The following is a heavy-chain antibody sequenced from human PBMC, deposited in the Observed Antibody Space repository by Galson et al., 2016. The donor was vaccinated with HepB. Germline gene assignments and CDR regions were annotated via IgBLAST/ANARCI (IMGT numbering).Heavy chain of an antibody. J-gene: IGHJ4*02. Sequence: SLRLSCVASGFTFSNFAMNWVRQAPGKGLEWVSGIGGSGVNTYYADSIKGRFTISRDSSKNTLFLQMNSLRAEDTAVYYCAKDRRALPYYIDSWGQGTLVTVSS. CDR2: IGGSGVNT. V-gene: IGHV3-23*01. CDR1: GFTFSNFA. CDR3: AKDRRALPYYIDS.